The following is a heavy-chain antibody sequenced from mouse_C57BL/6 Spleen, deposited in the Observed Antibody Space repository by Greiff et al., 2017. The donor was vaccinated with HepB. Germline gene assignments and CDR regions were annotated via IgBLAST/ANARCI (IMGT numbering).Heavy chain of an antibody. CDR2: IDPSDSET. CDR3: AREGNYWAMDY. J-gene: IGHJ4*01. V-gene: IGHV1-52*01. D-gene: IGHD2-1*01. CDR1: GYTFTSYW. Sequence: QVQLQQPGAELVRPGSSVKLSCKASGYTFTSYWMHWVKQRPIQGLEWIGNIDPSDSETHYNQKFKDKATLTVDKSSSTAYMQLSSLTAADSAVYYCAREGNYWAMDYWGQGTSVTVSS.